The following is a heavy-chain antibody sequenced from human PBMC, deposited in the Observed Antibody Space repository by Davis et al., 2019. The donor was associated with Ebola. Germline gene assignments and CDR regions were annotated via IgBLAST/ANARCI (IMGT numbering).Heavy chain of an antibody. V-gene: IGHV3-30*02. CDR1: GFTFSNYG. J-gene: IGHJ1*01. CDR3: AKDMIEEGLSSPHPDFQH. CDR2: IRFDVRNQ. Sequence: PGGSLRLSCAASGFTFSNYGMHWVRQPPGKGLEWVAYIRFDVRNQNYADSVKGRFTISRDNSKNTLYLQLNSLRAEDTAVYYCAKDMIEEGLSSPHPDFQHWGQGTLVTVSS. D-gene: IGHD3-22*01.